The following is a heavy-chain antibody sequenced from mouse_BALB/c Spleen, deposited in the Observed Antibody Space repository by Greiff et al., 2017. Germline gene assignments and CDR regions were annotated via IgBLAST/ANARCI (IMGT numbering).Heavy chain of an antibody. CDR2: INPSTGYT. J-gene: IGHJ2*01. CDR3: AKGTPFDY. V-gene: IGHV1-7*01. D-gene: IGHD2-14*01. CDR1: GYTFTSYW. Sequence: VQLQQSGAELAKPGASVKMSCKASGYTFTSYWMHWVKQRPGQGLEWIGYINPSTGYTEYNQKFKDKATLTADKSSSTAYMQLSSLTSEDSAVYYCAKGTPFDYWGQGTTLTVSS.